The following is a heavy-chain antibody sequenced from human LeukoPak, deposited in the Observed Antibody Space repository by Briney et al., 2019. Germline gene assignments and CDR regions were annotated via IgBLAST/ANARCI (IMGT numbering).Heavy chain of an antibody. Sequence: GGSLRLSCAASGLTFSSYAMHWVRQAPGKGLEWVSGISWNSGSIGYADSVKGRFTISRDNAKNSLYLQMNSLRAEDTALYYCAKDAALRYFDWAYFDYWGQGTLVTVSS. CDR3: AKDAALRYFDWAYFDY. CDR2: ISWNSGSI. D-gene: IGHD3-9*01. V-gene: IGHV3-9*01. CDR1: GLTFSSYA. J-gene: IGHJ4*02.